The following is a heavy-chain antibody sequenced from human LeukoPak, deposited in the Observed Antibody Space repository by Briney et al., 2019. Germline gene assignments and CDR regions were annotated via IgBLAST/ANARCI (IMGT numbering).Heavy chain of an antibody. CDR2: INTYNGNT. V-gene: IGHV1-18*01. D-gene: IGHD6-19*01. Sequence: ASVKVSCKASGYTFTSYGVTWVRQAPGQGLEWMGWINTYNGNTNYAPKLQGRVTMTTDTSTNTAYMELRSLRSDDTAVYYCARNSHGYSSGWLQFNFDYWGQGTLVTVSS. CDR1: GYTFTSYG. CDR3: ARNSHGYSSGWLQFNFDY. J-gene: IGHJ4*02.